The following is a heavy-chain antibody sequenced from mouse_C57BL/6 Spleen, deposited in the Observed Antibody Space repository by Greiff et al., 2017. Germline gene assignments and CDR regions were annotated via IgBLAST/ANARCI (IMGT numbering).Heavy chain of an antibody. CDR2: ISGGGGNT. J-gene: IGHJ3*01. CDR3: ARRDSAGYAALCAY. D-gene: IGHD3-2*02. Sequence: EVQGVESGGGLVKPGGSLKLSCAASGFTFSSYTMSWVRQTLEKRLEWVATISGGGGNTYYPDSVKGRFTISRDNAKNTLYLQMSSLRSEDTALYYCARRDSAGYAALCAYWGQGTLVTVSA. CDR1: GFTFSSYT. V-gene: IGHV5-9*01.